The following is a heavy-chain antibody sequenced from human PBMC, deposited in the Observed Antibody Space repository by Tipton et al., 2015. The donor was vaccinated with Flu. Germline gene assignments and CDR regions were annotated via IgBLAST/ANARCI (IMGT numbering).Heavy chain of an antibody. CDR3: ARHTGDSVRGVIDY. Sequence: LRLSCAVSGDSVSSDYYWGWIRQFPGKGLEWIGTIYHSGTTYYNPSLKSRLTISVDTSKNQFSLRLSSVTAADTAVYYCARHTGDSVRGVIDYWGQGTLVTVSS. V-gene: IGHV4-38-2*01. D-gene: IGHD3-10*02. CDR2: IYHSGTT. CDR1: GDSVSSDYY. J-gene: IGHJ4*02.